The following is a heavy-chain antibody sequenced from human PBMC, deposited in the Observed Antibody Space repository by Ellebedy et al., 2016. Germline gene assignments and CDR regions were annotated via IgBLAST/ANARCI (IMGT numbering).Heavy chain of an antibody. V-gene: IGHV3-33*01. CDR3: ARDGSGSYKPSFDY. Sequence: GESLKISXAASGFTFSSYGMHWVRQAPGKGLEWVAVIWYDGSNKYYADSVKGRFTISRDNSKNTLYLQMNSLRAEDTAVYYCARDGSGSYKPSFDYWGQGTLVTVSS. D-gene: IGHD1-26*01. CDR1: GFTFSSYG. CDR2: IWYDGSNK. J-gene: IGHJ4*02.